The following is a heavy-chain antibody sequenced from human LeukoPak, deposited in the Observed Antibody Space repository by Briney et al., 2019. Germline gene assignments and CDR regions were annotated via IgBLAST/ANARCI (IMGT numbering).Heavy chain of an antibody. CDR2: IIPILGIA. CDR3: ARGGSYCSGGSCYSDY. Sequence: SVKVSCKASGGTFSSYAISWVRQAPGQGLEWMGRIIPILGIANYAQKFQGRVTITADKSTSTAYMELSSLRSEDTAVYYCARGGSYCSGGSCYSDYWGQETLVTVSS. D-gene: IGHD2-15*01. V-gene: IGHV1-69*04. J-gene: IGHJ4*02. CDR1: GGTFSSYA.